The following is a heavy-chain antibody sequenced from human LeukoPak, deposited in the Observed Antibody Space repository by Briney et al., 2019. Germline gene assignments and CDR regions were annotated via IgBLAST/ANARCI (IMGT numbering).Heavy chain of an antibody. Sequence: PGGSLRLSCTVSGFTFADYAMTWVRQPPGKGLEWVSTVSAGGDSTYYADSVKGRFTISRDNSKNTLCLQMNSLRAEDTAVYYCAKDYVQSRLNDAFDIWGQGTMVTVSS. CDR3: AKDYVQSRLNDAFDI. CDR2: VSAGGDST. V-gene: IGHV3-23*01. D-gene: IGHD4-11*01. J-gene: IGHJ3*02. CDR1: GFTFADYA.